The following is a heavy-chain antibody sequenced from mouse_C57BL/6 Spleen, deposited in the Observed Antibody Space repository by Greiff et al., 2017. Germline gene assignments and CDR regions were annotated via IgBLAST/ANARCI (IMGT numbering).Heavy chain of an antibody. CDR3: ARLRDLGFDY. D-gene: IGHD4-1*01. CDR2: IYPGDGDT. V-gene: IGHV1-80*01. CDR1: GYAFSSYW. J-gene: IGHJ2*01. Sequence: QVQLKQSGAELVKPGASVKISCKASGYAFSSYWLNWVKQRPGKGLEWIGQIYPGDGDTNYNGKFKGKATLTADKSSSTAYMQLSSLTSEDSAVYFCARLRDLGFDYWGQGTTLTVSS.